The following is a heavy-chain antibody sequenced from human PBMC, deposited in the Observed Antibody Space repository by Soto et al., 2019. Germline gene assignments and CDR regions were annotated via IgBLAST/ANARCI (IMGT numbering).Heavy chain of an antibody. Sequence: GGSLRLSCVASGFTFRSYGFHWVRQAPGKGLEWVAVLWSDGSNKAYADSVKGRFTISRDESRNTVYLQMNSLRVEDTAVYYCARDLSTGSLDYGGQGTLVTVSS. D-gene: IGHD3-9*01. CDR2: LWSDGSNK. CDR3: ARDLSTGSLDY. V-gene: IGHV3-33*01. CDR1: GFTFRSYG. J-gene: IGHJ4*02.